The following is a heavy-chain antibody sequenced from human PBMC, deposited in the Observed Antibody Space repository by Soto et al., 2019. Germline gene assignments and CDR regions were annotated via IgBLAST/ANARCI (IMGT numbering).Heavy chain of an antibody. CDR1: GGTFSSYA. Sequence: QVQLVQSGAEVKKPGSSVKVSCKASGGTFSSYAISWVRQAPGQGLEWMGGIIPIFGTANYAQKFQGRVTITADKSTSTAYRELSSLRSEDTAVYYCARVSGYCSGGSCYSRFSYYYYYGMDVWGQGTTVTVSS. J-gene: IGHJ6*02. D-gene: IGHD2-15*01. CDR3: ARVSGYCSGGSCYSRFSYYYYYGMDV. CDR2: IIPIFGTA. V-gene: IGHV1-69*06.